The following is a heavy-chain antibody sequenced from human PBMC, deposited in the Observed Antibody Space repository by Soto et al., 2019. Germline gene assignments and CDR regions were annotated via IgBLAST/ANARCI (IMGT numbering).Heavy chain of an antibody. Sequence: QVQLQESGPGLVKPSQTLSLTCTVSGGSISSGGYYWSWIRQHPGKGLEWIGYIYYSGSTYYNPSLKSRVTIAVDTSKNRFSLKLSSVTAADTAVYYCATSMVRGVKGAPYWYFDLWGRGTLVTVSS. D-gene: IGHD3-10*01. CDR3: ATSMVRGVKGAPYWYFDL. J-gene: IGHJ2*01. CDR1: GGSISSGGYY. V-gene: IGHV4-31*03. CDR2: IYYSGST.